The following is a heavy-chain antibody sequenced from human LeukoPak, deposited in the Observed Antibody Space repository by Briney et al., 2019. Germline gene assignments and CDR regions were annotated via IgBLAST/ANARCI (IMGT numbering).Heavy chain of an antibody. CDR3: ARDFFQSGGSWYDCFDP. J-gene: IGHJ5*02. D-gene: IGHD2-15*01. Sequence: KPSETLSLTCTVSGGSISSYYWSWIRQPPGKGLEWIGYIYYSGSTNYNPSLKSRVTISVGTSKNQFSLKLSSVTAADTAVYYCARDFFQSGGSWYDCFDPRGQGTLVTVSS. V-gene: IGHV4-59*01. CDR1: GGSISSYY. CDR2: IYYSGST.